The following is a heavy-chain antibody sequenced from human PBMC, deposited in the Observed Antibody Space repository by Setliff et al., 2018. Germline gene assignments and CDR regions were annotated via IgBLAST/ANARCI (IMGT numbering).Heavy chain of an antibody. Sequence: PGGSLRLSCAASGFTFSSYSMNWVRQAPGKGLEWVSYISSSSSTIYYADSVKGRFTISRDNSKNTLYLQMNSLRAEDTAVYYCAREGDGGVNQFDYWGQGTLVTVSS. D-gene: IGHD3-16*01. J-gene: IGHJ4*02. CDR1: GFTFSSYS. CDR2: ISSSSSTI. CDR3: AREGDGGVNQFDY. V-gene: IGHV3-48*01.